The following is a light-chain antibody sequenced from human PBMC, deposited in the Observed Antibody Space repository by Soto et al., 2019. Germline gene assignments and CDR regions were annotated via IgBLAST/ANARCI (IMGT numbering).Light chain of an antibody. CDR1: QSVSSY. Sequence: EIVLTQSPATLSLSPGERATLSCRASQSVSSYLAWYQQKPGQAPRLLIYDASNRATGIPARFSGSGSGTDFTLTINSLEPEDFAVYYCQQRSQWPTTFGPGNKEDI. CDR3: QQRSQWPTT. J-gene: IGKJ3*01. CDR2: DAS. V-gene: IGKV3-11*01.